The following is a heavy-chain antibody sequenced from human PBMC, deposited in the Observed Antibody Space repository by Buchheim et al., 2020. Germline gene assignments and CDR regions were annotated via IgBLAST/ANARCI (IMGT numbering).Heavy chain of an antibody. CDR2: ISYDGSNK. Sequence: QVQLVESGGGVVQPGRSLRLSCAASGFTFSSYAMHWVRQAPGKGLEWVAVISYDGSNKYYADSVKGRFTISRDHSKTTLYLQMNSLRAEDTAVYYCARVGGSGKYYYYGMDVWGQGTT. CDR1: GFTFSSYA. V-gene: IGHV3-30-3*01. D-gene: IGHD3-10*01. J-gene: IGHJ6*02. CDR3: ARVGGSGKYYYYGMDV.